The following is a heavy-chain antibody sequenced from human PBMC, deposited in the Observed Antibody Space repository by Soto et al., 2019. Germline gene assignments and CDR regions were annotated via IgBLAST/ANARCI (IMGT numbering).Heavy chain of an antibody. CDR3: ARAATKGPFKNYSDRSGYPVFDY. CDR2: IIPIFGTA. J-gene: IGHJ4*01. D-gene: IGHD3-22*01. CDR1: GGTFSSYA. V-gene: IGHV1-69*13. Sequence: SVKVSCKASGGTFSSYAISWVRQAPGQGLEWMGGIIPIFGTANYAQKFQGRVTITADESTSTAYMELSSLRSEDTAVYYCARAATKGPFKNYSDRSGYPVFDYWGQ.